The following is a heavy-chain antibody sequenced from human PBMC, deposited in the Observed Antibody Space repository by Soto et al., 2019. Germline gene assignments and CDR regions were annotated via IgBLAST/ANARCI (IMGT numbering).Heavy chain of an antibody. Sequence: SVKVSCKASGGTFSSYAISWVRQAPGQGLEWMGGIIPIFGTANYAQKFQGRVTITADESTSTAYMELSSLRSEDTAVYYCAVPIAVKPSHYYYYGMDVWGQGTTVTVSS. CDR2: IIPIFGTA. V-gene: IGHV1-69*13. CDR1: GGTFSSYA. J-gene: IGHJ6*02. CDR3: AVPIAVKPSHYYYYGMDV.